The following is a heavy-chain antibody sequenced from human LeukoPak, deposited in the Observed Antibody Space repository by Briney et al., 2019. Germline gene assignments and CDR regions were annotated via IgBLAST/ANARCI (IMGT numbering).Heavy chain of an antibody. J-gene: IGHJ5*02. D-gene: IGHD3-3*01. Sequence: GGSLRLSCAASGFTFSSYGMHWVRQAPGKGLEWVTFIRYDGSNKYYADSVKGRFTISRDNSKNTLYLQMNSLRAEDTAVYYCAKDRSPFYDFWSGTAANWFDPWGQGTLVTVSS. CDR3: AKDRSPFYDFWSGTAANWFDP. V-gene: IGHV3-30*02. CDR1: GFTFSSYG. CDR2: IRYDGSNK.